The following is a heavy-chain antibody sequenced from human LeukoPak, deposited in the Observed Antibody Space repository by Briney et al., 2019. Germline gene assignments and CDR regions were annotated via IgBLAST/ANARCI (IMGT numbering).Heavy chain of an antibody. Sequence: PETLSLTCTVSGYSISSGYYWGWIRQPPGKGLEWIGSIYHSGSTYYNPSLKSRVTISVDTSRNQFSLKLSSVTAADTAVYYCARGRWYYDSSGYSYYFDYWGQGTLVTVSS. D-gene: IGHD3-22*01. J-gene: IGHJ4*02. CDR3: ARGRWYYDSSGYSYYFDY. CDR1: GYSISSGYY. V-gene: IGHV4-38-2*02. CDR2: IYHSGST.